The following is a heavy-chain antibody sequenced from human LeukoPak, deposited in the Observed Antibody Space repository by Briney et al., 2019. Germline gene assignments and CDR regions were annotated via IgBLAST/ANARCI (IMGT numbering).Heavy chain of an antibody. CDR3: ARAKGRIAAAGTIRVGYYYYGMDV. CDR1: GGSFSGYY. D-gene: IGHD6-13*01. CDR2: INHSGST. Sequence: PSETLSLTCAVYGGSFSGYYWSWIRQPPGKGLEWIGEINHSGSTNYNPSLKSRVTISVDTSKNQFSLKLSSVTAADTAVYYCARAKGRIAAAGTIRVGYYYYGMDVWGQGTTVTVSS. J-gene: IGHJ6*02. V-gene: IGHV4-34*01.